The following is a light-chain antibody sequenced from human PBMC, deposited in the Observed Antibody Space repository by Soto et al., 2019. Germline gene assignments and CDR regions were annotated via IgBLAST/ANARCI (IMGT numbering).Light chain of an antibody. J-gene: IGLJ1*01. CDR2: RNN. CDR3: AAWDDSLSGGV. Sequence: QSVLTQPPSASGTPGQRVTISCSGSSSNIGSNYVYWHQQLPGTAPKLLIYRNNQRPSGVPDRFSGSKSGTSASLAISGLRSEDEADYYCAAWDDSLSGGVFGTGTKVTVL. V-gene: IGLV1-47*01. CDR1: SSNIGSNY.